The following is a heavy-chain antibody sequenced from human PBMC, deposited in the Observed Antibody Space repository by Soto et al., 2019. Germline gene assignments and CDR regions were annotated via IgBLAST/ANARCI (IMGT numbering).Heavy chain of an antibody. J-gene: IGHJ4*02. CDR1: GFSLDTWGVG. D-gene: IGHD3-16*01. V-gene: IGHV2-5*02. CDR3: ARALGSWGSYYFDH. CDR2: IYWDDDK. Sequence: QITLKESGPTLVRPTQTLTLTCTVSGFSLDTWGVGVGWIRQPPGKAPEWLALIYWDDDKCYSPSLKNRLTITKDTSKNQVVLTVTNMDPVDTVTYYCARALGSWGSYYFDHWGQGTLVTVSS.